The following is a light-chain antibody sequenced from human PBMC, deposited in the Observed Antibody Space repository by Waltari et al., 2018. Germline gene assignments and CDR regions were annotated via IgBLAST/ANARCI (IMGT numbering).Light chain of an antibody. V-gene: IGKV2-28*01. CDR3: MQALQTPWT. J-gene: IGKJ1*01. Sequence: DIVMTQSPLSLPVTPGEPASISCRYSQSLLHSNGYNYLDWYLQKPGQSPQLLISLGSNRASGVPDRFSGSGSGTDFTLKISRVEAEDVGVYYCMQALQTPWTFGQGTKVEIK. CDR2: LGS. CDR1: QSLLHSNGYNY.